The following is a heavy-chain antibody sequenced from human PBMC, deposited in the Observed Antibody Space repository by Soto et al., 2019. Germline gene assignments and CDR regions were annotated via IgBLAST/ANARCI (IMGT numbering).Heavy chain of an antibody. CDR2: IIPIFGTA. CDR1: GGTFSSYA. D-gene: IGHD6-19*01. V-gene: IGHV1-69*06. J-gene: IGHJ6*02. CDR3: ARDVMPYSSGWYGGGYYYYGMDV. Sequence: QVQLVQSGAEVKKPGSSVKVSCKASGGTFSSYAISWVRQAPGQGLEWMGGIIPIFGTANYAQKFQGRVTITADKSTSTAYMELSSLRSEDTAVYYCARDVMPYSSGWYGGGYYYYGMDVWGQGTTVTVSS.